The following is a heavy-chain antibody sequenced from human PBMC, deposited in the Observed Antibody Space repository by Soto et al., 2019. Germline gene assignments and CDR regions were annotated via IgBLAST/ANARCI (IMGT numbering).Heavy chain of an antibody. Sequence: GGSLRLSCAASGFILSSYEVNWVRQAPGKGLEWVSYISSTGSIIYYADSVKGRFTISRDNAKNSLYLQLNSLRAEDTAVYYCASGKQPLIYKSYGMDVWGQGTTVTVSS. D-gene: IGHD6-13*01. V-gene: IGHV3-48*03. J-gene: IGHJ6*02. CDR2: ISSTGSII. CDR3: ASGKQPLIYKSYGMDV. CDR1: GFILSSYE.